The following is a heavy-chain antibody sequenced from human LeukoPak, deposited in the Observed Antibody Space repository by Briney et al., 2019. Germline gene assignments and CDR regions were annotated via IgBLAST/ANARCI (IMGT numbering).Heavy chain of an antibody. CDR1: GYTFTSYY. Sequence: GASVKVSCKASGYTFTSYYMHWVRQAPGQGLEWMGWINPNSGGTNYAQKFQGRVTMTRDTSISTAYMELSRLRSDDTAVYYCARGAAAGKGGFDPWGQGTLVTVSS. CDR3: ARGAAAGKGGFDP. D-gene: IGHD6-13*01. V-gene: IGHV1-2*02. CDR2: INPNSGGT. J-gene: IGHJ5*02.